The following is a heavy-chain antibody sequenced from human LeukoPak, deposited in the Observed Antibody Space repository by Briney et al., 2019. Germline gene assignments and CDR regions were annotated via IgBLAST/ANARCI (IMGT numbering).Heavy chain of an antibody. CDR1: GYTFTSYG. Sequence: GASVKVSCKASGYTFTSYGISWVRQAPGQGLEWMGWISAYNGNTNYAQKLQGRATMTTDTSTSTAYMELRSLRSDDTAVYYCARDTIFGVVPTTSFDYWGQGTLVTVSS. CDR3: ARDTIFGVVPTTSFDY. CDR2: ISAYNGNT. V-gene: IGHV1-18*01. J-gene: IGHJ4*02. D-gene: IGHD3-3*01.